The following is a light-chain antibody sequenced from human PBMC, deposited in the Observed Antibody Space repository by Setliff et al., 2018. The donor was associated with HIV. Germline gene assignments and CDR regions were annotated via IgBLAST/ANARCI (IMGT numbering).Light chain of an antibody. CDR3: SSYTNSNSYV. V-gene: IGLV1-44*01. Sequence: QSALTQPPSISGIPGQRVTISCSGSSSNIASNNVAWYQQLPGSAPKLLIYRNSQRPSGVPDRFSGSKSGPSASLAINGLQSEDEADYYCSSYTNSNSYVFGTGTKVTVL. J-gene: IGLJ1*01. CDR1: SSNIASNN. CDR2: RNS.